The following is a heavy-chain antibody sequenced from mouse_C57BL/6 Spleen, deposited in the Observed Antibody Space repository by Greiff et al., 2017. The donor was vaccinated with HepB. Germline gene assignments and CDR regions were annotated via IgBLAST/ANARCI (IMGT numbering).Heavy chain of an antibody. CDR1: GYTFTSYW. CDR2: IYPSDSET. CDR3: ARDSNYGYAMDY. D-gene: IGHD2-5*01. J-gene: IGHJ4*01. Sequence: QVQLKQPGAELVRPGSSVKLSCKASGYTFTSYWMDWVKQRPGQGLEWIGNIYPSDSETHYNQKFKDKATLTVDKSSSTAYMQLSSLTSEDSAVYYCARDSNYGYAMDYWGQGTSVTVSS. V-gene: IGHV1-61*01.